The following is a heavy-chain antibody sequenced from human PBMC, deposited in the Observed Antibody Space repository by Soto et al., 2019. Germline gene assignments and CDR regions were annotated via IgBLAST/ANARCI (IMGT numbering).Heavy chain of an antibody. D-gene: IGHD2-15*01. CDR3: TSGSVEGV. Sequence: GSLRLSCAASGFTISNAWMNWVRQAPGKGLEWVGRIKTNGEGGTTDYAAPVKGRFVISRDDSKNTLYLQMNSLRPDDTAVYYCTSGSVEGVWGQGTTVTVSS. CDR2: IKTNGEGGTT. CDR1: GFTISNAW. V-gene: IGHV3-15*07. J-gene: IGHJ6*02.